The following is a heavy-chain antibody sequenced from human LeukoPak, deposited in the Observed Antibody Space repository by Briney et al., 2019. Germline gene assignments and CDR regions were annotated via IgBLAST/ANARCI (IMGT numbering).Heavy chain of an antibody. Sequence: GGSLRLSCAASGFTFSSYGMHWVRQAPGKGLEWVALIRYDGSNKYYADSVKGRFTISRDNSKNTLYLQMNSLRAEDTAVYYCAKDSESYGSGSYFIYYFDYWGQGTLVTVSS. J-gene: IGHJ4*02. CDR1: GFTFSSYG. CDR2: IRYDGSNK. CDR3: AKDSESYGSGSYFIYYFDY. D-gene: IGHD3-10*01. V-gene: IGHV3-30*02.